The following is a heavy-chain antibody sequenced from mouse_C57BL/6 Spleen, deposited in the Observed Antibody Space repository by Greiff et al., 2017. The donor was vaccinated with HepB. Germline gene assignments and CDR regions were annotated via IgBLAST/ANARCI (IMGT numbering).Heavy chain of an antibody. V-gene: IGHV1-75*01. CDR2: IFPGSGST. Sequence: VQLQQSGPELVKPGASVKISCKASGYTFTDYYINWVKQRPGQGLEWIGWIFPGSGSTYYNEKFKGKATLTVDKSSSTAYMLLSSLTSEDSAVYFCARELRGLRREFAYWGQGTLVTVSA. J-gene: IGHJ3*01. D-gene: IGHD2-2*01. CDR1: GYTFTDYY. CDR3: ARELRGLRREFAY.